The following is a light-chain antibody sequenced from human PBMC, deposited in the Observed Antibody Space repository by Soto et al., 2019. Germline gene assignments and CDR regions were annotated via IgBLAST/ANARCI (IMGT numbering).Light chain of an antibody. V-gene: IGKV3-20*01. J-gene: IGKJ5*01. CDR3: QQYGALIT. Sequence: ENVLTQSPATLSLSPGERATLSCRASQSVYNNYLAWYQQKPGQAPRLLINAASGRATGIPDRFSGSGSGTDFTLTISRLEPEDFAVYYCQQYGALITFGQGKRLEIK. CDR2: AAS. CDR1: QSVYNNY.